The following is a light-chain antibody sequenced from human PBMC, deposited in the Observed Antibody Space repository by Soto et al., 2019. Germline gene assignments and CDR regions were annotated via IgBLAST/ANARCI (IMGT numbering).Light chain of an antibody. J-gene: IGKJ1*01. CDR1: QSVSSGY. Sequence: EIVLTQSPGTLSLSPGERATLSCRASQSVSSGYLAWYQQKPGQAPRLLISDASNRATGIPDRFSGSGSGTDFTLTISRLEPEDFAVYYCQQYGSSGTFGQGTKVDIK. CDR3: QQYGSSGT. V-gene: IGKV3-20*01. CDR2: DAS.